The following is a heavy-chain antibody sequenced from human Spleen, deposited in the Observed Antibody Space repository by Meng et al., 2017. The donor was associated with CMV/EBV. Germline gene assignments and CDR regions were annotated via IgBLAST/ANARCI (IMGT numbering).Heavy chain of an antibody. CDR3: ARAIAGTGRYFDY. V-gene: IGHV1-18*01. CDR2: ISASNGNT. CDR1: GYTFTNYG. D-gene: IGHD6-13*01. Sequence: CKASGYTFTNYGISWVRQAPGQGLEWMGWISASNGNTNYAQKLQGRVTMTTDTSTSTAYMELRSLRSDDTAVYYCARAIAGTGRYFDYWGQGTLVTVSS. J-gene: IGHJ4*02.